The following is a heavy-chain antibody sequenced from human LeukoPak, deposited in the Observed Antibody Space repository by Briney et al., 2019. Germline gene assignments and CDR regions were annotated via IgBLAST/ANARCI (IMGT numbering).Heavy chain of an antibody. CDR1: GGSISNYY. CDR2: IYYSGST. D-gene: IGHD3-22*01. Sequence: PSETLSLTCIVSGGSISNYYWSWIRQPPGKGLEWIGYIYYSGSTNYNPSLKSRVTISVDTSKNQFSLKLSSVTAADTAVYYCARANYYDSSGYYRFDYWGQGTLVTVSS. V-gene: IGHV4-59*01. CDR3: ARANYYDSSGYYRFDY. J-gene: IGHJ4*02.